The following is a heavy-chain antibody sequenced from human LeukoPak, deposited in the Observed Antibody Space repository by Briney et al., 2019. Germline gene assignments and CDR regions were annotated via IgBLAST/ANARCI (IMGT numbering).Heavy chain of an antibody. J-gene: IGHJ4*02. CDR2: IDSDGSST. CDR3: TRDYDIL. V-gene: IGHV3-74*01. D-gene: IGHD3-9*01. Sequence: GGSLRLSCAASGFTFNTYWMHWARQAPGKGLVWVSRIDSDGSSTSYADSVKGRFTISRDDAKNTLYLQMNSLRAEDTAVYYCTRDYDILWGQGTLVTVSS. CDR1: GFTFNTYW.